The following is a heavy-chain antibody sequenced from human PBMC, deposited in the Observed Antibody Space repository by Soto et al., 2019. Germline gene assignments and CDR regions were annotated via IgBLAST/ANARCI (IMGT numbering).Heavy chain of an antibody. V-gene: IGHV1-2*02. CDR2: INPNSGDT. D-gene: IGHD6-19*01. Sequence: QVQLVQSGAEVKKPGASVKVSCKTSGYTFTGYYIHSVRQAPGQGLEWMALINPNSGDTNYGHKFQGRVTLTRDTSINTVYMEVTSLRFDDTAVYYCAVAGLPFEYWGQGTLVTVFS. CDR1: GYTFTGYY. CDR3: AVAGLPFEY. J-gene: IGHJ4*02.